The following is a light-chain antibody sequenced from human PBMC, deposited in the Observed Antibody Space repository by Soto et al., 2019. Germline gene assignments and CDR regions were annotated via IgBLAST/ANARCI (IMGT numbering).Light chain of an antibody. Sequence: ESVLTQSPRTLSLSLGERATLSCRASQIVSSTYLAWFQQKPGQAPRLLIHDASTRATGIPARFSGSGSGTEFTLTITSLQSEDFAVYYCQQYNNWPPTWTFGQGTKVDI. V-gene: IGKV3-15*01. CDR2: DAS. CDR1: QIVSSTY. CDR3: QQYNNWPPTWT. J-gene: IGKJ1*01.